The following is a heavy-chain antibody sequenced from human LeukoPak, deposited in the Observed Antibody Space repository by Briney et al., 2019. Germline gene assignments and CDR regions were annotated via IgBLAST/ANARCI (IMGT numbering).Heavy chain of an antibody. D-gene: IGHD3-10*01. J-gene: IGHJ3*02. V-gene: IGHV3-23*01. CDR3: ARDLPQYYYGSGSYYDDAFDI. CDR2: ISGSGANT. Sequence: PGGPLRLSCAASGFTFSSYAMSWVRQAPGEGLEWVSSISGSGANTYYADSVKGRFTISRDNSKNTLYLQVNSLRAEDTAVYYCARDLPQYYYGSGSYYDDAFDIWGQGTMVTVSS. CDR1: GFTFSSYA.